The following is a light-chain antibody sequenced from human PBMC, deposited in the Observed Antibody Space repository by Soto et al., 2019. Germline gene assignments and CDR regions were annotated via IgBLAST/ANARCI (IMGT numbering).Light chain of an antibody. CDR3: QQANSFPHT. CDR1: QGVGGW. CDR2: ATS. V-gene: IGKV1-12*01. J-gene: IGKJ5*01. Sequence: IQMTQSPSSVSASVGDRVTMTCRASQGVGGWLAWYQQKPGKVPKLLIYATSSLHSGVPSRFSGSGSGTDFTLSISSLQPEDFATYYCQQANSFPHTFGQGTRLEIK.